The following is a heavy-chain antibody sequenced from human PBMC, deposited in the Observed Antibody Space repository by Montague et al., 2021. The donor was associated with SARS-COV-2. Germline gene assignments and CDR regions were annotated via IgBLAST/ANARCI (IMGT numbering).Heavy chain of an antibody. V-gene: IGHV4-4*07. CDR1: GGSISGYY. CDR3: VRVKGRSYRKHSDY. D-gene: IGHD3-10*01. CDR2: IYNSGST. J-gene: IGHJ4*02. Sequence: SETLSLTCTVSGGSISGYYWSWFRQSPGKGLEWIGRIYNSGSTSXNPSLNSRVTMSVDTSRNQFSLKLSSVTAADTAVYYCVRVKGRSYRKHSDYWGQGTLVTVSS.